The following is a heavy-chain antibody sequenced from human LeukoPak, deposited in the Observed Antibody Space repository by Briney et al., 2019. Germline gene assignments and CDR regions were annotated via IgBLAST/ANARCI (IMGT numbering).Heavy chain of an antibody. CDR3: ARRRDDAFDI. D-gene: IGHD2-21*02. CDR2: IYTSGST. V-gene: IGHV4-4*09. CDR1: GGSISSYY. Sequence: ASETLPLTCTVSGGSISSYYWSWIRQPPGKGLEWIGYIYTSGSTNYNPSLKSRVTISVDTSKNQFSLKLSSVTAADTAVYYCARRRDDAFDIWGQGTMVTVSS. J-gene: IGHJ3*02.